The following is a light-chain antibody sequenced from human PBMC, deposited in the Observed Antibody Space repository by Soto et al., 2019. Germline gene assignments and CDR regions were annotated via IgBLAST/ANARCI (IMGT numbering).Light chain of an antibody. CDR2: GAS. Sequence: EIGMSQSPATLSVSPGERATLSCMTSQSVSGNLAWYQQKPGQAPRLLIYGASTRAAIIPARFSGSGSGTEFTLTISSLQSEDFAVYYCQQYNKWPRTFGQGTKVDI. J-gene: IGKJ1*01. CDR1: QSVSGN. V-gene: IGKV3-15*01. CDR3: QQYNKWPRT.